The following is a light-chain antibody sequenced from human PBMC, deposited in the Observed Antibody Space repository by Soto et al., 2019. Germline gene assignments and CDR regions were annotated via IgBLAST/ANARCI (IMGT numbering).Light chain of an antibody. CDR3: QQCNSYPFT. J-gene: IGKJ3*01. CDR1: QSISSW. CDR2: KAS. Sequence: DIQMTQSPSTLSESVGDRVTITCRASQSISSWLAWYQQKPGKAPKLLIYKASSLQSGVPSRFSGSGSGTEFTLTISSLQPDDFATYSCQQCNSYPFTFGPGTKVDVK. V-gene: IGKV1-5*03.